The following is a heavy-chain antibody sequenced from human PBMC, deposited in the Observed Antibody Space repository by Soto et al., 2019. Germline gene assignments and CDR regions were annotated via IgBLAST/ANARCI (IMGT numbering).Heavy chain of an antibody. CDR3: ARGRIAARAVTYFDY. Sequence: SGTLSLTCAVYGGSFSGYYWSWIRQPPGKGLEWIGEINHSGSTNYNPSLKSRVTISVDTSKNQFSLKLSSVTAADTAVYYCARGRIAARAVTYFDYWGQGTLVTVSS. J-gene: IGHJ4*02. V-gene: IGHV4-34*01. CDR2: INHSGST. CDR1: GGSFSGYY. D-gene: IGHD6-6*01.